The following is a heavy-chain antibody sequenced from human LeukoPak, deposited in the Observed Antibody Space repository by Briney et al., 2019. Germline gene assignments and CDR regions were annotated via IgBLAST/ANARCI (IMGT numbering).Heavy chain of an antibody. CDR1: GGTISIYY. D-gene: IGHD6-19*01. V-gene: IGHV4-59*08. J-gene: IGHJ4*02. CDR2: IHYSGST. Sequence: KPSETLSLTCTVSGGTISIYYWNWIRQPPGKGLEWIGYIHYSGSTKYNPSLKSRVTISVDTSKNQFSLKLSSVTAAHTAVYYCARWYSSGWAFDYWGQGTLVTVSS. CDR3: ARWYSSGWAFDY.